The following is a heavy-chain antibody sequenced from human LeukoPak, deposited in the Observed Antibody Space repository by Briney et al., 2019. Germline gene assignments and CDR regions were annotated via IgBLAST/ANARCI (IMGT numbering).Heavy chain of an antibody. J-gene: IGHJ4*02. CDR2: MNPSGST. D-gene: IGHD3-10*01. V-gene: IGHV4-34*01. CDR1: GGSLSGYY. Sequence: SETLSLTCAVYGGSLSGYYWTWIRHTPEKGLEWIGEMNPSGSTNYNPSLKSRVTISVDTSKNQFSLTLSSVTAADTAVYYCARDFRSGSGSYIDYWGQGTLVTVSS. CDR3: ARDFRSGSGSYIDY.